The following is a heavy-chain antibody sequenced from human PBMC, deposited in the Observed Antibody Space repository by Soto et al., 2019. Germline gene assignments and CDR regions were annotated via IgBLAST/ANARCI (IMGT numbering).Heavy chain of an antibody. CDR3: ARQHPLGIGVSFT. CDR2: IYPRDSDT. J-gene: IGHJ4*02. CDR1: GDSFTGFW. Sequence: PGESLKISCKVSGDSFTGFWIGWVRQMPGKGLEWLGSIYPRDSDTRYSPSFQGQVTISADKSLSTAYFQWNSLQASDTAIYYCARQHPLGIGVSFTWGQGTLVDVYS. V-gene: IGHV5-51*01. D-gene: IGHD6-13*01.